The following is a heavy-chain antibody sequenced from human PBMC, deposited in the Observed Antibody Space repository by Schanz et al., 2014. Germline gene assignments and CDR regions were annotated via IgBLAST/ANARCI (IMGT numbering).Heavy chain of an antibody. J-gene: IGHJ4*02. CDR2: IWYDGSNK. CDR3: ARGDPVAGLDY. V-gene: IGHV3-33*08. CDR1: GFTFRSYA. Sequence: VQLLESGGGLVQPGGSLRLSCIGSGFTFRSYALGWVRQAPGKGLEWVAIIWYDGSNKYYADSVKGRFTISRDNSKNTLFLQMNSLRVEDTAIYYCARGDPVAGLDYWGRGTLVTVSS.